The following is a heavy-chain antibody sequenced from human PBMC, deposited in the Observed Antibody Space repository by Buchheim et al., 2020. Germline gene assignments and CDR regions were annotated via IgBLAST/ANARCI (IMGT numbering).Heavy chain of an antibody. J-gene: IGHJ4*02. CDR2: IKQDGSEK. D-gene: IGHD4-17*01. Sequence: EVQLVESGGGLVQPGGSLRLSCAASGFTFSSYWMSWVRQAPGKGLEWVANIKQDGSEKYYVDSVKGRFTISRDNAKNSLYLQMNSLRAEDTAVYYCARSGMVAAYYDYGDPEFDYWGQGTL. V-gene: IGHV3-7*01. CDR3: ARSGMVAAYYDYGDPEFDY. CDR1: GFTFSSYW.